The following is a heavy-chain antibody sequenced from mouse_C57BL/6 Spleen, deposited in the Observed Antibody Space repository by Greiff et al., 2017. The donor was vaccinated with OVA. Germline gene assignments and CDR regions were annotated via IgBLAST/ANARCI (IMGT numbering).Heavy chain of an antibody. V-gene: IGHV1-55*01. Sequence: QVQLQQPGAELVKPGASVKMSCKASGYTFTSYWITWVKQRPGQGLEWIGDIYPGSGSTTYNEKFKSKATLTVDTSSSTAYMQLSSLTSEDSAVYYCARDYSNYEGWFAYWGQGTLVTVSA. CDR3: ARDYSNYEGWFAY. CDR1: GYTFTSYW. CDR2: IYPGSGST. D-gene: IGHD2-5*01. J-gene: IGHJ3*01.